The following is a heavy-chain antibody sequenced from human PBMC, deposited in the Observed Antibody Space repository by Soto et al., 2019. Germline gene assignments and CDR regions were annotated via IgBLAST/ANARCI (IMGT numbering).Heavy chain of an antibody. CDR3: ARLRIATNNYKWFDP. CDR2: IYVTGAV. CDR1: GAALNSGTYY. V-gene: IGHV4-31*03. J-gene: IGHJ5*02. D-gene: IGHD2-21*01. Sequence: PSETLSLTCRVSGAALNSGTYYWSWIRQVPGKGLEWIGHIYVTGAVDYNPSLRDRITISQDTSERQFSLNLRLVTAADTAVYYCARLRIATNNYKWFDPWGQGTLVTVSS.